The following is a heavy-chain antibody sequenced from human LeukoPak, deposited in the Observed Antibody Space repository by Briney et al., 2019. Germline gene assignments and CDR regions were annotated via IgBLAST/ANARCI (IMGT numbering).Heavy chain of an antibody. J-gene: IGHJ6*03. V-gene: IGHV3-9*03. CDR1: GFTFDDYA. CDR2: ISWNSGSI. Sequence: PGRSLRLSCAASGFTFDDYAMHWVRQAPGKGLEWVSGISWNSGSIGYADSVKGRFTISRDNAKNSLYLQMNSLRAEDMALYYCAKDSSSRVAYYVDVWGKGTTVTVSS. CDR3: AKDSSSRVAYYVDV. D-gene: IGHD2-15*01.